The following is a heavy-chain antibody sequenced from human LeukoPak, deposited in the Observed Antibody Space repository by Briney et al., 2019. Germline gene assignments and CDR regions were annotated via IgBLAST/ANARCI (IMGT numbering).Heavy chain of an antibody. V-gene: IGHV3-7*04. CDR1: GFTFSSYW. D-gene: IGHD3-22*01. CDR3: ARDRSDYYDDSGYKPLDY. J-gene: IGHJ4*02. Sequence: PGGSLRLSCAASGFTFSSYWMTWVRQAPGKGLEWVANIKQDGSEEYYEDSVKGRFTISRDNAKNSLYLEMSSLRAEDTAVYYCARDRSDYYDDSGYKPLDYWGQGTLVTVSS. CDR2: IKQDGSEE.